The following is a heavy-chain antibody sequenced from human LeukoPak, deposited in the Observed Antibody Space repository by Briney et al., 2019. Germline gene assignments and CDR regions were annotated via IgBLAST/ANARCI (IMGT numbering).Heavy chain of an antibody. J-gene: IGHJ4*02. D-gene: IGHD1-1*01. Sequence: PGGSLRLSCAASGFIFSNYALAWVRQAPGKGLEWVSGISRIGGSTHYADSVKGRFTISRDNSKNILYPQMNSLRAEDTALYYCAKDFVGTGNFRGGDYWGQGTLVTVSS. CDR2: ISRIGGST. CDR3: AKDFVGTGNFRGGDY. V-gene: IGHV3-23*01. CDR1: GFIFSNYA.